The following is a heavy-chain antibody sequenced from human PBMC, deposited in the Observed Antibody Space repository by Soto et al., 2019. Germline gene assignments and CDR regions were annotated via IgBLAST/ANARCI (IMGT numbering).Heavy chain of an antibody. D-gene: IGHD4-4*01. CDR1: GISFSSYG. Sequence: GGSLRLSCAASGISFSSYGMDWVRQAPGKGLVWVSRINSDGSSTSYAESVKGRFTISRDNAKNTLYLQMNSLRAEDTAVYYCARGPDDYSHGMDVWGQGTTVTRSS. V-gene: IGHV3-74*01. CDR3: ARGPDDYSHGMDV. J-gene: IGHJ6*02. CDR2: INSDGSST.